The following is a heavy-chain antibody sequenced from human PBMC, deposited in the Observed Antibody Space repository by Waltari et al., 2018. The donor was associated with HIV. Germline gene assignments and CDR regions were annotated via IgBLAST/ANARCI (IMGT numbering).Heavy chain of an antibody. CDR2: FIPIFGAT. Sequence: QVQLVQSGAEIKRPGSSVKVSCKASGGTFSSYSFNWVRPAPGQGLEWVAGFIPIFGATQYAQKFRDRVTITVDESTTTAYMTLTSLRVEDTAIYYCANNEMATLEGPFDSWGQGTLVTVSS. J-gene: IGHJ4*02. D-gene: IGHD2-8*01. V-gene: IGHV1-69*01. CDR1: GGTFSSYS. CDR3: ANNEMATLEGPFDS.